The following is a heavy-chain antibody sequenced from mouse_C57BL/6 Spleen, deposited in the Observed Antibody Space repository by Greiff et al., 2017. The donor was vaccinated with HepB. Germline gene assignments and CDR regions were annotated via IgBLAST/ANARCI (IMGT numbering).Heavy chain of an antibody. CDR2: ISSGSSTI. CDR1: GFTFSDYG. Sequence: EVKLVESGGGLVKPGGSLKLSCAASGFTFSDYGMHWVRQAPEKGLEWVAYISSGSSTIYYADTVKGRFTISRDNAKNTLFLQMTSLRSEDTAMYYCARSPFYDPDAMDDWGQGTSVTVSS. V-gene: IGHV5-17*01. CDR3: ARSPFYDPDAMDD. J-gene: IGHJ4*01. D-gene: IGHD2-12*01.